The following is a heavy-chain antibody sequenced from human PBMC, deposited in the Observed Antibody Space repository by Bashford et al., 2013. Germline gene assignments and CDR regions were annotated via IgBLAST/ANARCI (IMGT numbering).Heavy chain of an antibody. V-gene: IGHV1-2*02. CDR2: INPNNGGT. J-gene: IGHJ2*01. CDR3: AKDYCAGDCASFFDL. D-gene: IGHD2-21*02. Sequence: WVRQAPGQGPDWMGWINPNNGGTKYAQKFQGRVTMTRDTSISTAYMDLSGLRSDDTAVYYCAKDYCAGDCASFFDLWGRGTLVTVSS.